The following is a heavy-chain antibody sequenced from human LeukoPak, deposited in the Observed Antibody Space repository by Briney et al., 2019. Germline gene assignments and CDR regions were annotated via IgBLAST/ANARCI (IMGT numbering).Heavy chain of an antibody. CDR1: GYTFISYY. CDR3: ATVRDIVVGGGPYYFDY. J-gene: IGHJ4*02. Sequence: DSVTVSCKASGYTFISYYLHWVRQAPGQGSEWMGWINPLNGHTIYAQKFQCRVTMTLAPSITTPYIELSWLKSDDTAVYYCATVRDIVVGGGPYYFDYWGQGTLVTVSS. CDR2: INPLNGHT. V-gene: IGHV1-2*02. D-gene: IGHD2-15*01.